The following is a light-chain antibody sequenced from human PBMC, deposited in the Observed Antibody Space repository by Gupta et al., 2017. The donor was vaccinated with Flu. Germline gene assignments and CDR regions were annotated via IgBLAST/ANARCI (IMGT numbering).Light chain of an antibody. CDR3: QQYGASPWT. CDR2: GAS. Sequence: ERATLSCRASQIVSRNFLSWYWQRPGQAPRLLIYGASSRAAGIPDRFSGSGSGTDFTLTIDRLEPEDFAIYYCQQYGASPWTFGQGTKVEIK. CDR1: QIVSRNF. J-gene: IGKJ1*01. V-gene: IGKV3-20*01.